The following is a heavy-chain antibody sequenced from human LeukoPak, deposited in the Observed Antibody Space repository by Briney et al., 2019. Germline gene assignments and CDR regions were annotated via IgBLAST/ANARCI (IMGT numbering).Heavy chain of an antibody. CDR1: GFTFSSYS. Sequence: GGSLRLSCAASGFTFSSYSMKWVRQAPGKGLEWVGFIRGKAYGATTEYAASVKGRFTISRDDSKSIAYLQMNSLKTEDTAVYYCTSSFGQLSFFDYWGQGTLVTVSS. CDR2: IRGKAYGATT. J-gene: IGHJ4*02. D-gene: IGHD3-10*01. V-gene: IGHV3-49*04. CDR3: TSSFGQLSFFDY.